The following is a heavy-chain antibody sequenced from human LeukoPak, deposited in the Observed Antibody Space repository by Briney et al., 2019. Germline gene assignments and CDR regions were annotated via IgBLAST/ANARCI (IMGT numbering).Heavy chain of an antibody. D-gene: IGHD2-2*01. J-gene: IGHJ4*02. CDR1: GFTFSSYG. CDR3: ARSHGYCSSTSCYGPEYFDY. Sequence: GGSLRLSCAASGFTFSSYGMHRVRQAPGKGLEWVAVIWYDGSDKYYADSVKGRFAISRDNSKNTLYLQMNSLRAEDTAVYYCARSHGYCSSTSCYGPEYFDYWGQGTLVTVSS. V-gene: IGHV3-33*01. CDR2: IWYDGSDK.